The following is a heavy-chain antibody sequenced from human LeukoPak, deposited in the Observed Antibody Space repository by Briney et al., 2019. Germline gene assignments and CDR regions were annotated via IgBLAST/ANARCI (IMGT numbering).Heavy chain of an antibody. CDR1: GVMLSSCA. Sequence: GGSLRLSCAASGVMLSSCAMIWGRQAPGEGLEWVSAMGANGDTYYADSVKGRFTISRDNSKNTLYLQMNSLRDEDTAVYYCAKEGFARGWYWADWGQGTLVPVSS. V-gene: IGHV3-23*01. J-gene: IGHJ4*02. CDR2: MGANGDT. D-gene: IGHD6-19*01. CDR3: AKEGFARGWYWAD.